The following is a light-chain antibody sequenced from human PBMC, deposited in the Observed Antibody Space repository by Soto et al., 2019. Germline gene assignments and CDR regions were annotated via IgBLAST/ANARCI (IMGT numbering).Light chain of an antibody. CDR2: RAS. Sequence: ETVMTQSPATLSVSPGERATLSCRASQSVNSNLGWYQQKPGQTPRLLLYRASTRATGIPARFSGSGSGTEFTLTITSLQSEDFAVYYCLQYNDGPPWTFGPGTKVDIK. J-gene: IGKJ1*01. V-gene: IGKV3-15*01. CDR1: QSVNSN. CDR3: LQYNDGPPWT.